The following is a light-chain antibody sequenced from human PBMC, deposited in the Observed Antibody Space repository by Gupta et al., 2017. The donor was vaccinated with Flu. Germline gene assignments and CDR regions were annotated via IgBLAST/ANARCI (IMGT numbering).Light chain of an antibody. CDR1: TSDVGGYNS. V-gene: IGLV2-14*01. CDR3: SSYKSGSNLVWA. Sequence: QSALTQPASVSGSPGQSITISCTGTTSDVGGYNSVAWYQQRPGTAPKLMIYYVSNRPSGISTRFSCAKSGNTASPITSGRQAEEEADDYCSSYKSGSNLVWAFGGGTKLTVL. J-gene: IGLJ3*02. CDR2: YVS.